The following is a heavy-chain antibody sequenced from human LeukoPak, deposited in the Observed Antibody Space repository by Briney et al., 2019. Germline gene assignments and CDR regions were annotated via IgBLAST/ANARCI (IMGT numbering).Heavy chain of an antibody. CDR1: GXTFSAYS. CDR3: VRAPGGGYDY. CDR2: VSSGGSVM. V-gene: IGHV3-48*02. J-gene: IGHJ4*02. D-gene: IGHD1-26*01. Sequence: GGSLRLSCAPSGXTFSAYSMQWVRQAPGKGLEYISYVSSGGSVMYYADSVKGRFTISRDNAKKSVYLQMNSLRDEDTAIYYCVRAPGGGYDYWGQGALVTVSS.